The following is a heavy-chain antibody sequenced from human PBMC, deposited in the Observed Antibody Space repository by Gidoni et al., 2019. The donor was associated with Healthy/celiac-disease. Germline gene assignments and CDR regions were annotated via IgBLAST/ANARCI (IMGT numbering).Heavy chain of an antibody. J-gene: IGHJ5*02. D-gene: IGHD2-8*01. CDR3: ARTACTNGVCYRHWFDP. V-gene: IGHV3-33*01. CDR1: GFTFSCYG. Sequence: QVQLVESGGGVVQPGRSLRLSCAASGFTFSCYGMHWVRQAPGKGLEWVAVRWYDGSNKYYADTVKGRVTISRDNSKNTLYLQMNSLRAEDTAVYYCARTACTNGVCYRHWFDPWGQGTLVTVSS. CDR2: RWYDGSNK.